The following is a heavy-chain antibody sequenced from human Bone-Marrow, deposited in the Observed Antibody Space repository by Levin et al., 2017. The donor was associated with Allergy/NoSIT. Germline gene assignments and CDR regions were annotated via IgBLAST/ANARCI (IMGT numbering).Heavy chain of an antibody. CDR1: GGSISNYY. D-gene: IGHD5-24*01. Sequence: PSETLSLTCTVSGGSISNYYYNWVRQPPGKGLEWIGLFSYSGSTNYNPSLKSRVTISVDTSKNQFSLKLSSVTAADTAVYFCVIGAGWLPDYWGQGTLVIVSS. J-gene: IGHJ4*02. CDR3: VIGAGWLPDY. CDR2: FSYSGST. V-gene: IGHV4-59*01.